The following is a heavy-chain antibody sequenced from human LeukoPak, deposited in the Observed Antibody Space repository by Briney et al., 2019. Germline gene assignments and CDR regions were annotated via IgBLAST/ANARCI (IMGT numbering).Heavy chain of an antibody. CDR3: ARGRRWLQPFDC. D-gene: IGHD5-24*01. CDR1: GGSFSGYY. J-gene: IGHJ4*02. CDR2: INHSGST. Sequence: SETLSLTCAVYGGSFSGYYWSWIRQPPGKGLEWIGEINHSGSTNYNPSLKSRVTISVDTSKNQFSLKLSSVTAADTAVYYCARGRRWLQPFDCWGQGTLVTVSS. V-gene: IGHV4-34*01.